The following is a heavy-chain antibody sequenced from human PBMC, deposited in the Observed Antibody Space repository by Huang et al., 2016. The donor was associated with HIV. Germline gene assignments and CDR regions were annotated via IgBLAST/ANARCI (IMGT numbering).Heavy chain of an antibody. CDR1: GGTFTGYF. CDR3: VRCPGYYFEPSRYFDAFDI. J-gene: IGHJ3*02. D-gene: IGHD3-22*01. V-gene: IGHV4-34*02. Sequence: VQLQQWGASLLKPSETLSLTCAVSGGTFTGYFWGGVRQAPGKGLGWMAEIKHRVTTSYNPSLKSRVSMSVDVSNNQFSLSLKSVTAADTAVYFCVRCPGYYFEPSRYFDAFDIWGPGTMVTVS. CDR2: IKHRVTT.